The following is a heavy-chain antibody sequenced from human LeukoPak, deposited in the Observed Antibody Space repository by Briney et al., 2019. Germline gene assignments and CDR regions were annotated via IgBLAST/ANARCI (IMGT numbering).Heavy chain of an antibody. J-gene: IGHJ4*02. CDR3: ARDRYGGNSGEFDY. Sequence: SETLSLTCAVSGYSISSGYYWGWIRQPPGKGLECIGTIYRSGSTYYNPSLKSRVTISVDTSKNQFSLWLSSVTAADTAVYYCARDRYGGNSGEFDYWGQGTLVTVSS. D-gene: IGHD4-23*01. V-gene: IGHV4-38-2*01. CDR2: IYRSGST. CDR1: GYSISSGYY.